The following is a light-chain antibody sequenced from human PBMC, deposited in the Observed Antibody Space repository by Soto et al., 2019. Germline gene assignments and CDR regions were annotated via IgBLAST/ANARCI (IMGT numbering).Light chain of an antibody. V-gene: IGLV2-23*02. CDR1: SRDIGTSNL. CDR3: YSFTGISTSLFG. CDR2: EVT. J-gene: IGLJ1*01. Sequence: QSVLTQPASVSGSPGQSITISCTGSSRDIGTSNLVSWYQQYPGKAPKLIIYEVTKRPSGISYRFSGSKSGNTASLTISGLQPEDEATYYSYSFTGISTSLFGXGTGTKVPVL.